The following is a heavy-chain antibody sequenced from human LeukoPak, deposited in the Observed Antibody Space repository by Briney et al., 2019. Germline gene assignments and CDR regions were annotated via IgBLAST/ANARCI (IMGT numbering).Heavy chain of an antibody. J-gene: IGHJ4*02. V-gene: IGHV3-30*02. CDR1: GFTFSSYG. D-gene: IGHD6-6*01. CDR3: AKVWAAARSYYFDY. Sequence: GGSLRLSCAASGFTFSSYGMHWVRQAPGKGLEWVAFIRYDGSNKYYADSVKGRFTISRDNSKNTLYLQMNSLRAEDTAVYYCAKVWAAARSYYFDYWGQGTLVTVSS. CDR2: IRYDGSNK.